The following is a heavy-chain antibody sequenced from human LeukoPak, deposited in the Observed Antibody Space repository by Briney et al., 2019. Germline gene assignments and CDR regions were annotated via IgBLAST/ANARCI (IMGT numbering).Heavy chain of an antibody. Sequence: GRSLRLSCAASGFTFSSYAMHWVRQAPGKGLEWVAVISYDGSNKYYADSVKGRFTISRDNSKNTLYLQMNSLRAEDTAEYYCARARITMVRGAITLYYYYYGMDVWGQGTTVTVSS. CDR3: ARARITMVRGAITLYYYYYGMDV. CDR1: GFTFSSYA. D-gene: IGHD3-10*01. CDR2: ISYDGSNK. J-gene: IGHJ6*02. V-gene: IGHV3-30*04.